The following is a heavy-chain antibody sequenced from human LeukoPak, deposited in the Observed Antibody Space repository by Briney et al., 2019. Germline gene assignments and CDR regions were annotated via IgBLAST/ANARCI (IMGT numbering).Heavy chain of an antibody. V-gene: IGHV3-11*01. CDR2: ISSSGSTI. Sequence: GGSLRLSCAASGFTFSDYYMSWIRQAPGKGLEWVSYISSSGSTIYYADSVKGRFTISRDNAKNSLYLQMNSLRAEDTAVYYYARDKSGGATSFDYWGQGTLVTVSS. CDR3: ARDKSGGATSFDY. CDR1: GFTFSDYY. J-gene: IGHJ4*02. D-gene: IGHD1-26*01.